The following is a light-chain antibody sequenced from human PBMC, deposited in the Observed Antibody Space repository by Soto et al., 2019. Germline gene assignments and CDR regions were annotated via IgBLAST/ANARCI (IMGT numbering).Light chain of an antibody. Sequence: EIVMTQSPATLSVSPGERATLSCRASQSVGSNLAWYQQKPGQAPRLLIYGASTRATGIPARFSGSGSGTEFTLTISSLQSEDFAVYYCQHYNNWPPWTFGKGTKVDIK. CDR3: QHYNNWPPWT. CDR1: QSVGSN. V-gene: IGKV3-15*01. J-gene: IGKJ1*01. CDR2: GAS.